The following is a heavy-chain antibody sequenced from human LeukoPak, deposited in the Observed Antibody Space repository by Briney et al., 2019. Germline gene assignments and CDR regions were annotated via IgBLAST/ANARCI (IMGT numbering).Heavy chain of an antibody. CDR3: ARDDRGIAAAGFFDY. CDR1: GFTFSSFA. V-gene: IGHV3-30-3*01. D-gene: IGHD6-13*01. CDR2: ISYDGSNT. Sequence: PGGSLRLSCAASGFTFSSFAMHWVRQAPGKGLEWVTVISYDGSNTYYADSVKGRFTISRDNSKNTLYLQMNSLTAEDTAVYYCARDDRGIAAAGFFDYWGQGTLVTVSS. J-gene: IGHJ4*02.